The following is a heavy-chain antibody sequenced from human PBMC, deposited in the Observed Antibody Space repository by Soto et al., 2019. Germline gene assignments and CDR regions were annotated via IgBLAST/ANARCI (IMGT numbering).Heavy chain of an antibody. Sequence: PSETLSFTCTVSGDSISSSSYYWGWIRQPPGKGLEWIESIYYSGSTYYNPSLRSRVTISVDMAKNQFSLNLNSVTAADTAVYYCARHLLGFFKTAMDVWGQGTSVTVS. D-gene: IGHD3-3*01. J-gene: IGHJ6*02. CDR2: IYYSGST. CDR1: GDSISSSSYY. CDR3: ARHLLGFFKTAMDV. V-gene: IGHV4-39*01.